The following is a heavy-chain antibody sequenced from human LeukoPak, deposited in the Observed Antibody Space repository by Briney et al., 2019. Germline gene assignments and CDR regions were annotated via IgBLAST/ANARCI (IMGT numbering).Heavy chain of an antibody. D-gene: IGHD5-24*01. Sequence: GASVKVSCKASGGTFISYAISWVRQAPGQGLEWMGGIIPIFGTANYAQKFQGRVTITADESTSTAYMELSSLRSEDTAVHYCARAERWANAFDIWGQGTMVTVSS. CDR2: IIPIFGTA. V-gene: IGHV1-69*13. CDR1: GGTFISYA. CDR3: ARAERWANAFDI. J-gene: IGHJ3*02.